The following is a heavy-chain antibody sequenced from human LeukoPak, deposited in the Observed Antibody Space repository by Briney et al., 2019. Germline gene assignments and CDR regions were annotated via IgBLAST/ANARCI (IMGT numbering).Heavy chain of an antibody. D-gene: IGHD3-22*01. CDR3: AREDGYYDSSGYLGY. CDR2: INPSGGST. V-gene: IGHV1-46*01. Sequence: ASVKVSCKASGYTFTSYYMHWVRQAPGQGLEWMGIINPSGGSTSYAQKFQGRVTMTRDMSTSTVYMELSSLRSEDTAVYYCAREDGYYDSSGYLGYWGQGTLVTVSS. CDR1: GYTFTSYY. J-gene: IGHJ4*02.